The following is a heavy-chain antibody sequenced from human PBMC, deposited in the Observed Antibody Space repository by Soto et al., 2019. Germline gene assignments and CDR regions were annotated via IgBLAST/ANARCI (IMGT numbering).Heavy chain of an antibody. CDR1: GGSISSSSYY. CDR2: IYYSGRT. J-gene: IGHJ6*02. CDR3: ARPIAAASLSPTGMDV. V-gene: IGHV4-39*01. D-gene: IGHD6-13*01. Sequence: PSETLSLTCTVSGGSISSSSYYWVWIRQPPGQVLEWIGSIYYSGRTYYIPSLKSRVTISVDTSKNQFSLKLSSVTAADTAVYYCARPIAAASLSPTGMDVWGQGTTVTASS.